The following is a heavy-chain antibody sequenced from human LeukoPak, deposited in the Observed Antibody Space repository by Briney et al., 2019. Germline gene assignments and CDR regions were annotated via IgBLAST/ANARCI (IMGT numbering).Heavy chain of an antibody. J-gene: IGHJ5*02. Sequence: SETLSLTCTVSGGSISSSPYYWGWIRQPPGKGLEWIGTIYYRGSTYSNPSLNSRVTISLGTSKNQFSLRLRSVTAADTALYYCARHYLSDGILSTFDPWGQGTLVTVSS. CDR1: GGSISSSPYY. CDR2: IYYRGST. CDR3: ARHYLSDGILSTFDP. D-gene: IGHD2-2*01. V-gene: IGHV4-39*01.